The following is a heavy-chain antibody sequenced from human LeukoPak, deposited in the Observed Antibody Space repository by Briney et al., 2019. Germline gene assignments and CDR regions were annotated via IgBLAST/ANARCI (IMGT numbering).Heavy chain of an antibody. J-gene: IGHJ4*02. CDR1: GYSITSGSY. D-gene: IGHD4-17*01. Sequence: PSETLSLTCAVSGYSITSGSYWGWIRQPPGKGLECICNMYHSGDTYHNPSLKSRVTISADTSKNQFSLKLTSVTAADTAVYYCAKVGAYGDYARHDYWGQGTLVTVS. CDR2: MYHSGDT. CDR3: AKVGAYGDYARHDY. V-gene: IGHV4-38-2*01.